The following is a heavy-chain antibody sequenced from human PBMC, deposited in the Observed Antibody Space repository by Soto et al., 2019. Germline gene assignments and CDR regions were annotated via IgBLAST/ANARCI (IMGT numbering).Heavy chain of an antibody. J-gene: IGHJ6*02. D-gene: IGHD6-13*01. CDR1: GGSISSSNW. CDR2: IYHSGST. Sequence: SETLSLTCAVSGGSISSSNWWSWVRQPPGKGLEWIGEIYHSGSTNYNPSLKSRVTIPVDKSKNQFSLKLSSVTAADTAVYYCARDNSWAAAAGNYYYSMDVWGQGTTVTVSS. CDR3: ARDNSWAAAAGNYYYSMDV. V-gene: IGHV4-4*02.